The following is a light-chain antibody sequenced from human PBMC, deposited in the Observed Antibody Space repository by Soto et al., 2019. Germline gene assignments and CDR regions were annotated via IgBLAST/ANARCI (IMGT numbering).Light chain of an antibody. CDR3: QQLTSYPFT. Sequence: IQLTPSPSFLSASVGDRVTITCRASQGISTYLAWYPQKPGKAPNLLIFASSTLQRGVPSRFSGSGSGTEFTLTLSSLQPEDFATYAFQQLTSYPFTFGPATKVDIK. V-gene: IGKV1-9*01. J-gene: IGKJ3*01. CDR1: QGISTY. CDR2: ASS.